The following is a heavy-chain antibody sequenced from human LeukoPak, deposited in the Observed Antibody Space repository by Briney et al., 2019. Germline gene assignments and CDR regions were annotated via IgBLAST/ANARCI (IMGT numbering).Heavy chain of an antibody. V-gene: IGHV3-48*01. CDR3: ARSRGNSGSYPLDY. CDR2: VSSSSSTI. D-gene: IGHD1-26*01. J-gene: IGHJ4*02. Sequence: GGSLRLSCEASEFTFSSYSMNWVRQAPGKGLEWVSYVSSSSSTIYYAESVKGRFTISRDNAKNSLYLQMNSLRVEDTAVYYCARSRGNSGSYPLDYWGQGTLVTVSS. CDR1: EFTFSSYS.